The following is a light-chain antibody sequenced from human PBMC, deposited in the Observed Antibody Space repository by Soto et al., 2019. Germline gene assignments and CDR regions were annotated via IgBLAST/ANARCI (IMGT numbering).Light chain of an antibody. V-gene: IGLV2-14*03. CDR1: SSDVGGYNY. CDR2: DVS. CDR3: SSYTTSNTRQIV. J-gene: IGLJ1*01. Sequence: QSALTQPASVSGSPGQSTTISCTGTSSDVGGYNYVSWYQHHPGKAPKLLIYDVSNRPSGISNRFSGSKSDNTASLTISGLQPEDEADYYCSSYTTSNTRQIVFGTGTKVTDL.